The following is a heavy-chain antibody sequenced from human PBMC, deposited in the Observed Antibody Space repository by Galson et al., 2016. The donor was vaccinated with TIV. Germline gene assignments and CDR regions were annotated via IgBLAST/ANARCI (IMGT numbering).Heavy chain of an antibody. Sequence: SVKVSCKASGDTSSSYIINWVRQAPGQGLEWMGSIITTFPSPNYAPTFQGRVTITTDDSTTTVYMEVRNLRFDETAIYYCASLTPCGGDCYYFDSWGQGTRVTVSS. V-gene: IGHV1-69*05. D-gene: IGHD2-21*01. CDR3: ASLTPCGGDCYYFDS. CDR1: GDTSSSYI. CDR2: IITTFPSP. J-gene: IGHJ4*02.